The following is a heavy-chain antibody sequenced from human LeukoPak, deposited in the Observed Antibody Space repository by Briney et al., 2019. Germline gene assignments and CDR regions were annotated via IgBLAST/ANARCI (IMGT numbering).Heavy chain of an antibody. D-gene: IGHD2-15*01. CDR1: GFTFSRYA. CDR3: GKDYSGGSHIDY. Sequence: GGSLRLSCAASGFTFSRYAMHRVRQAPGKGLEWVAVISYDGSNKYYADSVKGRFTISRDNSKNTLYLQMNSLRAEDTAVYYCGKDYSGGSHIDYWGQGTLVTVSS. CDR2: ISYDGSNK. V-gene: IGHV3-30*04. J-gene: IGHJ4*02.